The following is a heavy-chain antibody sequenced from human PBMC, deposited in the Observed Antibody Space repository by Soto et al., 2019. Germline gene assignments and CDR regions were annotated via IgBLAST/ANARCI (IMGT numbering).Heavy chain of an antibody. CDR1: GFTFSSYA. CDR3: AKATGRLDAFDI. Sequence: EVQLLESGGGLVQPGGSLRLSCAASGFTFSSYAMSWDRQAPGKGLEWVSAISGSGGSTYYADSVKGRFTISRDNSKNTLYLQMNSLRAEDTAVYYCAKATGRLDAFDIWGQGTMVTVSS. CDR2: ISGSGGST. V-gene: IGHV3-23*01. J-gene: IGHJ3*02. D-gene: IGHD1-1*01.